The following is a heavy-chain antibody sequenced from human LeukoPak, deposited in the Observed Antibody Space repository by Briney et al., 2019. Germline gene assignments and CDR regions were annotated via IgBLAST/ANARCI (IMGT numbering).Heavy chain of an antibody. CDR1: GGSISSYY. CDR3: ATMGFGVVYPDY. D-gene: IGHD3-10*01. J-gene: IGHJ4*02. CDR2: IYYSGST. V-gene: IGHV4-59*01. Sequence: SETLSLTCTVSGGSISSYYWSWIRQPPGKGLEWIGYIYYSGSTNYNPSLKSRVTISVDTSKNQFSLKLSSVTAADTAVYYCATMGFGVVYPDYWGQGTLVTVSS.